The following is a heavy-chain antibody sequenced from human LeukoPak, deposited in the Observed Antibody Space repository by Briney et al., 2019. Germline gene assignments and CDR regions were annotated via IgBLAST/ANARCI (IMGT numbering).Heavy chain of an antibody. J-gene: IGHJ1*01. D-gene: IGHD3-22*01. V-gene: IGHV3-74*01. Sequence: GGSLRLSCAASGFTFSSYWMHWVRQAPGKGLVWVSRINSDGSSTSYADSVKGRFTISRDNAKNTLYLQMNSLRAEDTAVYYCAREEWYYYDSSGYPAEYFQHWGQGTLVTVSS. CDR2: INSDGSST. CDR3: AREEWYYYDSSGYPAEYFQH. CDR1: GFTFSSYW.